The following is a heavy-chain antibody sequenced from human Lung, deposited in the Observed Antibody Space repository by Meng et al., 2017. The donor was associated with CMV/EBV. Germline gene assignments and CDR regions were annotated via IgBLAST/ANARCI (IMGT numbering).Heavy chain of an antibody. D-gene: IGHD3-3*01. CDR2: INPNSGGT. V-gene: IGHV1-2*02. CDR3: ASYYDFWSGYYHFAD. Sequence: ASXXDSCHSSVYTFTGYYMHWVRQAPGQGLEWMGGINPNSGGTSYAQKFQGRVTMNRDTSISTAYMELSRLRSDDTAVYYCASYYDFWSGYYHFADWGRGKXVTGSS. CDR1: VYTFTGYY. J-gene: IGHJ4*02.